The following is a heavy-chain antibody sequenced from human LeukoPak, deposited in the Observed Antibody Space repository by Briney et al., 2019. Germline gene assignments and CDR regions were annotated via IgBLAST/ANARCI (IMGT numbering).Heavy chain of an antibody. D-gene: IGHD3-22*01. Sequence: SVKVSCKASGGTFSSYAISWVRQAPGQGLEWMGGIIPIFGTANYAQKFQGRVTITADESTSTAYMELSSLRSEDTAVYYCARSHPQNYYDSSGYYVSFDYWGQGTLVTVSS. V-gene: IGHV1-69*01. CDR3: ARSHPQNYYDSSGYYVSFDY. CDR2: IIPIFGTA. J-gene: IGHJ4*02. CDR1: GGTFSSYA.